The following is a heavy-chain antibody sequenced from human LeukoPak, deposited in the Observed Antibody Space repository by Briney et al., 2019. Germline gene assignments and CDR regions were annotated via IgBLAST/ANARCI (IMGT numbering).Heavy chain of an antibody. Sequence: ASVKVSCKASGYTFTSYGFTWVRQAPGQGLEWMGWISAYNGDTNYAQKLQGRVTMTTDTSTSTAYMELRSLRSDDTAVYYCARDENYIVVVPAARIDPWGQGTLVTVSS. CDR1: GYTFTSYG. CDR2: ISAYNGDT. CDR3: ARDENYIVVVPAARIDP. J-gene: IGHJ5*02. D-gene: IGHD2-2*01. V-gene: IGHV1-18*01.